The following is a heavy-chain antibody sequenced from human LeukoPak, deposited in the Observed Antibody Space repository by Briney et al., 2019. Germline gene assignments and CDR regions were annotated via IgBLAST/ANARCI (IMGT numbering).Heavy chain of an antibody. CDR1: GFTFISYS. J-gene: IGHJ6*03. CDR2: ISSDSSNI. D-gene: IGHD2-15*01. CDR3: ARGRRCRYCSGGSCYLCYYYYYYMDV. V-gene: IGHV3-48*01. Sequence: GGSLRLSCAVSGFTFISYSMNWVRQAPGKGLEWVSYISSDSSNIYYADSVNGRFTISRDNAKNSLYLQMNSLRAEDTAVYYCARGRRCRYCSGGSCYLCYYYYYYMDVWGKGTTVTVSS.